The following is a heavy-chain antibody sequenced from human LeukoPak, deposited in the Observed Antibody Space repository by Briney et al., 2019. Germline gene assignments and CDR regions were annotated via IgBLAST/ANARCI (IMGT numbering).Heavy chain of an antibody. CDR3: ARAWSLRYFDY. Sequence: RRSLRLSCAASGFTFSSYAMHWVRQAPGKGLEWVAVISYDGSNKYYADSVKGRFTISRDNSKNTLYLQMNSLRAEDTAVYYCARAWSLRYFDYWGQGTLVTVSS. CDR2: ISYDGSNK. J-gene: IGHJ4*02. D-gene: IGHD1-26*01. V-gene: IGHV3-30-3*01. CDR1: GFTFSSYA.